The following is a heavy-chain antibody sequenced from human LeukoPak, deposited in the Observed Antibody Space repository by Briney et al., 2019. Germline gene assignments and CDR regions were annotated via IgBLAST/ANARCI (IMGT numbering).Heavy chain of an antibody. CDR2: IIPFFGTA. J-gene: IGHJ4*02. Sequence: GASVKVSCKASGGTFSSYAISWVRQAPGQGLEWMGGIIPFFGTANYAQKFQGRVTISADESTSTAYMELSSLRSEDTAVYYCARGGFDDVVVAASFDYWGQGTLVTVSS. D-gene: IGHD2-15*01. V-gene: IGHV1-69*13. CDR3: ARGGFDDVVVAASFDY. CDR1: GGTFSSYA.